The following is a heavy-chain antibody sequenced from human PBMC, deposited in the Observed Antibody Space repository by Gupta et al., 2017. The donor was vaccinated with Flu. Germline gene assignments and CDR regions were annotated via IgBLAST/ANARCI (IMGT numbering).Heavy chain of an antibody. CDR1: GFSFGDYA. CDR2: ISYRGGST. CDR3: ARFVSASYYCFDH. V-gene: IGHV3-23*01. J-gene: IGHJ4*02. Sequence: EVQLLQSGGGLVQPGGSLRLSCAASGFSFGDYAMGWVRPAPGKGPEWVSGISYRGGSTYDVDSVKGRFTIPRDNSKSTLHLQRNNLRPEDTAVYYCARFVSASYYCFDHWGQGTLVTVSS. D-gene: IGHD1-26*01.